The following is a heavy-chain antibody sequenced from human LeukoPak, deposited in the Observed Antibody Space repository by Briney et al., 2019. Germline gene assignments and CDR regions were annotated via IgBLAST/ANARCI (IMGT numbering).Heavy chain of an antibody. CDR3: ARQYCSGGDCYFFD. CDR2: ILYDGSNK. Sequence: GGSLRLSCAASGFTFSSYGMHWVRQAPGKGLEWVAVILYDGSNKYYADSVKGRFTISRDNSKNTLYLQMNSLRAEDTAVYYCARQYCSGGDCYFFDWGQGTLVTVSS. D-gene: IGHD2-15*01. V-gene: IGHV3-30*03. CDR1: GFTFSSYG. J-gene: IGHJ4*02.